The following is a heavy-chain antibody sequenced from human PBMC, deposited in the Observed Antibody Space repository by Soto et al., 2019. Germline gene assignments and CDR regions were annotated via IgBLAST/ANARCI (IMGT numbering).Heavy chain of an antibody. CDR3: VRDAGFQVWYLDN. V-gene: IGHV3-30*04. CDR2: ISYDGSKE. Sequence: QVQLVESGGGVVQPGRSLTLSCAASGFTFSSYALHWVRQAPGKGLEGVAVISYDGSKEYYADSVKGRFTISRDNSMNSLHLQMNGLRPEDTAVYFCVRDAGFQVWYLDNWGQGQLVTVSS. J-gene: IGHJ4*02. CDR1: GFTFSSYA.